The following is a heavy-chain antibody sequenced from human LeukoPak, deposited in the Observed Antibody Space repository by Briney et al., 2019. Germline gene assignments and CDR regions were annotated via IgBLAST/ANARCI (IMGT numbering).Heavy chain of an antibody. J-gene: IGHJ4*02. CDR3: ARGPPNWGYDY. Sequence: ASVNVSCKASGYTFTNYDINWVRQATGQGLEWMGWMSPNSCNTGYAQKFQGRVTMTRSTSMSTAYMELSSLRSEDTAVYYCARGPPNWGYDYWGQGTLVTVSS. CDR1: GYTFTNYD. CDR2: MSPNSCNT. D-gene: IGHD7-27*01. V-gene: IGHV1-8*01.